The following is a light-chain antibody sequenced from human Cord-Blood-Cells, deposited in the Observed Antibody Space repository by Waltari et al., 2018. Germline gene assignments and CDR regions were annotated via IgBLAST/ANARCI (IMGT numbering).Light chain of an antibody. Sequence: QSALPHPPSASGSPGQSVTISCTGTSRDVDGYNYVSGYQQHPGKAPKLMIYEVSKRPSGVPDRFSGSKSGNTASLTVSGLQAEDEADYYCSSYAGSNNVVFGGGTKLTVL. CDR1: SRDVDGYNY. CDR2: EVS. V-gene: IGLV2-8*01. J-gene: IGLJ2*01. CDR3: SSYAGSNNVV.